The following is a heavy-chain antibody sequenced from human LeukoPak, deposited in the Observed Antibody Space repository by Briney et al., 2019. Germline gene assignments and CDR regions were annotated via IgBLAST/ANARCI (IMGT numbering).Heavy chain of an antibody. J-gene: IGHJ4*02. CDR2: IWYDGSNK. Sequence: PGGSLRLSCAASGFTFSSYGMHWVRQAPGKGLEWVAVIWYDGSNKYYADSVKGRFTISRDNSKNTLYLQMNSLRAEDTAVYYCARGSIKRIRGRTDYSNYYYFDYWGQGTLVTVSS. CDR3: ARGSIKRIRGRTDYSNYYYFDY. CDR1: GFTFSSYG. V-gene: IGHV3-33*08. D-gene: IGHD4-4*01.